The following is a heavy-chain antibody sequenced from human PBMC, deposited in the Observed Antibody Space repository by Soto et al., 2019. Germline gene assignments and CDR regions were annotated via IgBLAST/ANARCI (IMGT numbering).Heavy chain of an antibody. D-gene: IGHD3-10*01. V-gene: IGHV1-18*01. CDR1: GYTFTSYG. CDR2: ISAYNGNT. CDR3: ARDRLYYYGSGSPEGDY. J-gene: IGHJ4*02. Sequence: ASVKVSCKASGYTFTSYGISRVRQAPGQGLEWMGWISAYNGNTNYAQKLQGRVTMTTDTSTSTAYMELRSLRSDDTAVYYCARDRLYYYGSGSPEGDYWGQGTLVTVSS.